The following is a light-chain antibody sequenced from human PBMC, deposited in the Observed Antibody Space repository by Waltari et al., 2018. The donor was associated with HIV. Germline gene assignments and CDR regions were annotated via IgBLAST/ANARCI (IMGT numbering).Light chain of an antibody. V-gene: IGLV3-19*01. Sequence: SSDLTQDPGLSADLGQTLRISCQGDSPRPYYAACYQQKPGRAPALVVYGSNNRPAGVPDRVSGSTSGNTASLTITGAQAVDEADYYCGSRDSSGYSFGFGPGTKVTVL. CDR1: SPRPYY. CDR2: GSN. J-gene: IGLJ1*01. CDR3: GSRDSSGYSFG.